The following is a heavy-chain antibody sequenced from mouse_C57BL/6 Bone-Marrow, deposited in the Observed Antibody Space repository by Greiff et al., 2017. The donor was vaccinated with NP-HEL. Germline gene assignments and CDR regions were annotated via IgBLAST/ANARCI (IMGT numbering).Heavy chain of an antibody. CDR3: ARRWLLHFDY. CDR2: IYPRSGNT. J-gene: IGHJ2*01. D-gene: IGHD2-3*01. CDR1: GYTFTSYG. Sequence: VQLQESGAELARPGASVKLSCKASGYTFTSYGISWVKQRTGQGLEWIGEIYPRSGNTYYNEKFKGKATLTADKSSSTAYMELRSLTSKDSAVYCCARRWLLHFDYWGQGTTLTVSS. V-gene: IGHV1-81*01.